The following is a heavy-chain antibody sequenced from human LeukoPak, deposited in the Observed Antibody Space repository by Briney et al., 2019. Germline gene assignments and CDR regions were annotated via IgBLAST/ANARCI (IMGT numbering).Heavy chain of an antibody. V-gene: IGHV3-21*01. D-gene: IGHD3-22*01. CDR1: GFTFSSYS. CDR3: ARVRYYDSSGYYGY. J-gene: IGHJ4*02. CDR2: ISGSSSYI. Sequence: KPGGSLRLSCAASGFTFSSYSMNWVRQAPGKGLEWVSFISGSSSYIYYADSVKGRFTISRDNARNSLYLQMNSLRAEHTAVYFCARVRYYDSSGYYGYWGQGTLVTVSS.